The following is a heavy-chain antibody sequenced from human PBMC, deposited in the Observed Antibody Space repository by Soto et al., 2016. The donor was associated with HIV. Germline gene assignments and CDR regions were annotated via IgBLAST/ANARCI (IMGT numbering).Heavy chain of an antibody. V-gene: IGHV1-69*01. CDR2: IIPIFGTA. D-gene: IGHD3-10*01. Sequence: QVQLVQSGAEVKKPGSSVKVSCKASGGTFSSYAISWVRQAPGQGLEWMGGIIPIFGTANYAQKFQGRVTITADESTSTAYMELSGLRYEDTAVYYCARDVYYFGSESYNRPPIWGQGTRVTVSS. CDR1: GGTFSSYA. J-gene: IGHJ4*02. CDR3: ARDVYYFGSESYNRPPI.